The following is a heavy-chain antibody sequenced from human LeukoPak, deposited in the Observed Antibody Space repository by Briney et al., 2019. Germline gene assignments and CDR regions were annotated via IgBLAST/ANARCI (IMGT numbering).Heavy chain of an antibody. CDR3: AHRDTTMVRVDY. Sequence: GGSLRLSCAASGITFRNASMSWVRQAPGKGLEWVGRIKSKTGGGITDYAAPVKGRFTISRDDSKSTLYLQMNSLTTEDTAVYFCAHRDTTMVRVDYWGQGTLVTVSS. CDR1: GITFRNAS. CDR2: IKSKTGGGIT. D-gene: IGHD5-18*01. V-gene: IGHV3-15*01. J-gene: IGHJ4*02.